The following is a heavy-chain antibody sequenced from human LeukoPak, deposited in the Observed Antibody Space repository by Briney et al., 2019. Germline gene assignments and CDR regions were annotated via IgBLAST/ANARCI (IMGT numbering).Heavy chain of an antibody. V-gene: IGHV3-9*01. CDR3: AKGSGSYPRNFDY. J-gene: IGHJ4*02. CDR1: GFTFDDYA. D-gene: IGHD1-26*01. Sequence: GGSLRLSCAASGFTFDDYAMHWVRQAPGKGLESVSGISWNSGSIGYADSVKGRFTISRDNAKNSLYLQMNSLRAEDTALYYCAKGSGSYPRNFDYWGQGTLVTVSS. CDR2: ISWNSGSI.